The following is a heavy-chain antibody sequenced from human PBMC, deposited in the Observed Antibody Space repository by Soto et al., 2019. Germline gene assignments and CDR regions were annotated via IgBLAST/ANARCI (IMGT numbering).Heavy chain of an antibody. Sequence: QMQLQESGPGLVKPSGTLSLTCGVSSGSIGSGLWWNWVRQPPGKGLEWIGEIYHSGNTNYNASLKSRVTISVDESKNQFSLKLTAVTAADTAVYCCARAARLSPFDCWGQGILVTVSS. D-gene: IGHD6-6*01. CDR2: IYHSGNT. J-gene: IGHJ4*02. CDR3: ARAARLSPFDC. V-gene: IGHV4-4*01. CDR1: SGSIGSGLW.